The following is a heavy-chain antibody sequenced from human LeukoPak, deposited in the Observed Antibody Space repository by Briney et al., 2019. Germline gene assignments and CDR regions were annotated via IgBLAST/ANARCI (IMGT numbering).Heavy chain of an antibody. Sequence: SVKVACKASGFTFTSSAMQWVRQARGQRLEWICWIVVGRGNTNYAEKFQERVTITRDMSTSTAYMELSSLRSEDTAVYYCAAGVRFLEWLDFDYWGQGTLVTVSS. D-gene: IGHD3-3*01. J-gene: IGHJ4*02. CDR1: GFTFTSSA. CDR3: AAGVRFLEWLDFDY. V-gene: IGHV1-58*02. CDR2: IVVGRGNT.